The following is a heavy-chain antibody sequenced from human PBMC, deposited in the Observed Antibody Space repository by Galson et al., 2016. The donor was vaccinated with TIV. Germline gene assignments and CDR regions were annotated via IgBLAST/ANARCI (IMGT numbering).Heavy chain of an antibody. Sequence: SLRLSCAASGFTFDEYAIHWVRQGPWKGLEWLSSISWNSDKKLYAASVKGRFTISRDNAKNSLSLQMNSLRPEDTAFYYCVKGAGRYSRSWYFDYWGQGALVTVSS. J-gene: IGHJ4*02. CDR3: VKGAGRYSRSWYFDY. CDR2: ISWNSDKK. CDR1: GFTFDEYA. V-gene: IGHV3-9*01. D-gene: IGHD1-26*01.